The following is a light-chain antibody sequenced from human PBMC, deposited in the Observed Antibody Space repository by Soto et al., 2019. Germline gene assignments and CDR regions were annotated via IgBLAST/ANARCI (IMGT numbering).Light chain of an antibody. J-gene: IGLJ1*01. CDR3: SSYTSRPTLFV. V-gene: IGLV2-14*01. Sequence: QSALTQPASVSGSPGQSITISCTGTSSDVGDYNYVSWYQQHPGKAPKLIIFEVSIRPSGVSIRFSGSKSGNTASLTISGLQTEDEAHYYCSSYTSRPTLFVFGTGTKLTVL. CDR1: SSDVGDYNY. CDR2: EVS.